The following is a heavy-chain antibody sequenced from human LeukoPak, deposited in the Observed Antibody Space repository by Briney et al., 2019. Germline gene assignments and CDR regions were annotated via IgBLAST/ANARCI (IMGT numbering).Heavy chain of an antibody. V-gene: IGHV1-2*02. CDR3: ARLNYYDSSGYYSAHDY. D-gene: IGHD3-22*01. Sequence: GSVKVSCKASGYTFTGYYMHWVRQAPGQGLEWMGWINPNSGGTNYAQKFQGKVTMTRDTSISTAYMELSRLRSDDTAVYYCARLNYYDSSGYYSAHDYWGQGTLVTVSS. J-gene: IGHJ4*02. CDR2: INPNSGGT. CDR1: GYTFTGYY.